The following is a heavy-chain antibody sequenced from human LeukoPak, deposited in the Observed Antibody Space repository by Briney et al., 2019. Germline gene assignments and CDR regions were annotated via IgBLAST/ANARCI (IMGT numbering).Heavy chain of an antibody. CDR2: ISSSSSYI. CDR1: GFTFSSYS. J-gene: IGHJ2*01. V-gene: IGHV3-21*01. Sequence: AGGSLRLSCAASGFTFSSYSMNWVRQAPGKGLEWVSSISSSSSYIYYADSVKGRFTISRDNAKNSLYLQMNSLRAEDTAVYYCARDTFKTTMVRGTADLTRYFDLWGRGTLVTVSS. CDR3: ARDTFKTTMVRGTADLTRYFDL. D-gene: IGHD3-10*01.